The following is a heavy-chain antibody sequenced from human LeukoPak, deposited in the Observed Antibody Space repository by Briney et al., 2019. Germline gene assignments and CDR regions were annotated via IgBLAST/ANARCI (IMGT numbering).Heavy chain of an antibody. J-gene: IGHJ4*02. V-gene: IGHV3-48*04. Sequence: GGSLRLSCAASGFTFSTYSMSWVRQAPGKGLEWVSYISSSSSTISYPDSVKGRLTISRDNAKNSLYLQMNSLRVGDTAVYYCARDPPHDYWGQGTLVTVSS. CDR3: ARDPPHDY. CDR1: GFTFSTYS. CDR2: ISSSSSTI.